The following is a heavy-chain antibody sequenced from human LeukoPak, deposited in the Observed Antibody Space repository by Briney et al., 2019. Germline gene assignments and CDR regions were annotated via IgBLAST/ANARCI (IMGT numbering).Heavy chain of an antibody. V-gene: IGHV1-8*01. J-gene: IGHJ6*03. Sequence: ASVKVSCKASGYTFTSYDINWVRQATGQGLEWMGWMNPNSGNTGYAQKFQGRVTMTRNTSISSAYMELSSLRSEDTAVYYCARGKIPPYYYSSRDVWGKGTTVTVSS. CDR1: GYTFTSYD. CDR3: ARGKIPPYYYSSRDV. CDR2: MNPNSGNT.